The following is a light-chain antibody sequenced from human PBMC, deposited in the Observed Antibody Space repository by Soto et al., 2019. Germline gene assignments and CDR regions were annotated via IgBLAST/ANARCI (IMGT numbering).Light chain of an antibody. CDR2: EVS. V-gene: IGLV2-8*01. CDR3: SSYAGSNNVM. J-gene: IGLJ3*02. Sequence: QSVLTQPPSASGSPGQSVTISCTGTSSDVGDYNYVSWYQQHPGKAPKLMIYEVSERPSGVPDRFSGSKSGNTASLTVSGLQAEDEADYYCSSYAGSNNVMFGGGTKVTVL. CDR1: SSDVGDYNY.